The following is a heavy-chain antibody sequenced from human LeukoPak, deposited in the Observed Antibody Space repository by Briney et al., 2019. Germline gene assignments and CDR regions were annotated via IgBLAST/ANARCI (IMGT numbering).Heavy chain of an antibody. D-gene: IGHD1-1*01. CDR2: IYSSGST. V-gene: IGHV4-61*02. CDR1: GGSISSGSYY. J-gene: IGHJ2*01. Sequence: SETLSLTCTVSGGSISSGSYYWSWIRQPAGKGLEWVGRIYSSGSTDYNPSLKSRVTLSVDTSKNQFSLKLNSVTAADTAVYYCARCGTVSWYFDLWGRGTLVTVSS. CDR3: ARCGTVSWYFDL.